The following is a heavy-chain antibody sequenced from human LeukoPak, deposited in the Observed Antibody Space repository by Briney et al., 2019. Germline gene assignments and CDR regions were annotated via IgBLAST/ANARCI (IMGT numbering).Heavy chain of an antibody. CDR3: AKDSGWLQIDY. CDR2: ISYDGSNK. J-gene: IGHJ4*02. D-gene: IGHD5-24*01. Sequence: GRSLRLSCAASGFTISSYGMHWVRQAPGKGLEWVAVISYDGSNKYYADSVKGRFTISRDNSKNTPYLQMNSLRAEDTAVYYCAKDSGWLQIDYWGQGTLVTVSS. V-gene: IGHV3-30*18. CDR1: GFTISSYG.